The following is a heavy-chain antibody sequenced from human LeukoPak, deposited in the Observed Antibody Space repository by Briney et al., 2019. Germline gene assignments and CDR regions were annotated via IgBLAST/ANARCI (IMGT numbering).Heavy chain of an antibody. Sequence: GGSLRLSCAASGFTFSSYSMNWVRQASGKGLEWVSYISSSSSTIYYADSVKGRFTISRDNAKNSLYLQMNSLRDEDTAVYYCAKSSSWLYYFDYWGQGTLVTVSS. CDR1: GFTFSSYS. V-gene: IGHV3-48*02. J-gene: IGHJ4*02. CDR3: AKSSSWLYYFDY. CDR2: ISSSSSTI. D-gene: IGHD6-13*01.